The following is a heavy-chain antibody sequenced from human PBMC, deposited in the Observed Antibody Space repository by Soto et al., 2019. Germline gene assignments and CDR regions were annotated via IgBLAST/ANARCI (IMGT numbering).Heavy chain of an antibody. Sequence: GGSLRLSCAVSGFIFGTHWMSWVRQAPGKGPEWVANINQDGTAKSYVDSVKGRFTISRDNAKNSLYLQMNSLRVEDTAVYYCASDYGLGGQGSLVTVSS. D-gene: IGHD4-17*01. V-gene: IGHV3-7*04. CDR2: INQDGTAK. CDR3: ASDYGL. CDR1: GFIFGTHW. J-gene: IGHJ4*02.